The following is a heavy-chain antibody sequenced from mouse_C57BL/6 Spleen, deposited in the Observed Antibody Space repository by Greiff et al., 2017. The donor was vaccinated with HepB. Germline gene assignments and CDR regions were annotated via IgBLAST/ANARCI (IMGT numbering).Heavy chain of an antibody. Sequence: EVKLMESGPGLVKPSQSLSLTCSVTGYSITSGYYWNWIRQFPGNKLEWMGYISYDGSNNYNPSLKNRISITLDTSKNQLFLKLNSVTTEDTATYYCARETYYGSSYVGYFDDWGTGTTVTVSS. CDR2: ISYDGSN. J-gene: IGHJ1*03. V-gene: IGHV3-6*01. D-gene: IGHD1-1*01. CDR1: GYSITSGYY. CDR3: ARETYYGSSYVGYFDD.